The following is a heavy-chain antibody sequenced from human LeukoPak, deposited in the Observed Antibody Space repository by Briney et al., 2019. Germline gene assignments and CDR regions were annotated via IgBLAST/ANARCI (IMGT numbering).Heavy chain of an antibody. D-gene: IGHD1-20*01. CDR3: ARGPVTGTASD. CDR1: GSTFSSYA. Sequence: SVKVSCKASGSTFSSYAISWVRQAPGQGLEWMGRIIPILGIANYAQKFQGRVTITADKSTSTAYMELSSLRSEDTAVYYCARGPVTGTASDWGQGTLVTVSS. J-gene: IGHJ4*02. V-gene: IGHV1-69*04. CDR2: IIPILGIA.